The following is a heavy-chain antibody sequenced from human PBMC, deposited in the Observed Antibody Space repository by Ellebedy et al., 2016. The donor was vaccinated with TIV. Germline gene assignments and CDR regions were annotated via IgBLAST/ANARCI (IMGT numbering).Heavy chain of an antibody. Sequence: GESLKISXAASGFTFSSYGMHWVRQAPGKGLEWVAVISYDGSNKYYADSVKGRFTISRDNSKNTLYLQMNSLRAEDTAVYYCARDQGEGWYWGQGTLVTVSS. CDR1: GFTFSSYG. D-gene: IGHD3-16*01. CDR3: ARDQGEGWY. CDR2: ISYDGSNK. V-gene: IGHV3-30*03. J-gene: IGHJ1*01.